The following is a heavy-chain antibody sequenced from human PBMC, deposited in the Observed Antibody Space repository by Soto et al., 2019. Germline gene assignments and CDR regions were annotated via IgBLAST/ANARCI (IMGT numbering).Heavy chain of an antibody. J-gene: IGHJ4*02. CDR1: GGSISSYY. CDR3: AGWLRPYYFDY. D-gene: IGHD5-12*01. CDR2: IYYSGST. Sequence: PSETLSLTCTVSGGSISSYYWSWIRQPPGKGLEWIGCIYYSGSTNYNPSLKSRVTISVDTSKNQFSLKLSSVTAADTAVYYCAGWLRPYYFDYWGQGTLVTVS. V-gene: IGHV4-59*01.